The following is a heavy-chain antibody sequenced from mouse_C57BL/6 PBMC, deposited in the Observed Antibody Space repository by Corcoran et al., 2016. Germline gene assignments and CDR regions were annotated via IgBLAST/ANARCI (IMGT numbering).Heavy chain of an antibody. D-gene: IGHD1-1*01. CDR3: ARIYYYGSRYFVV. CDR2: INPYNGGT. Sequence: EVQLQQSGPVLVKPGASVKMSCKASGYTFTDYYMNWVKQSHGKSLEWIGVINPYNGGTSYNQKFKGKATLTVDKSSSTAYMELNSLTSEDSAVYYGARIYYYGSRYFVVWGTGTTVTVSS. J-gene: IGHJ1*03. CDR1: GYTFTDYY. V-gene: IGHV1-19*01.